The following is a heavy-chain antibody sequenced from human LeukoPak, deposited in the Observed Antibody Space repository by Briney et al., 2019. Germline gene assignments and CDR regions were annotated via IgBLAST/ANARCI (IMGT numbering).Heavy chain of an antibody. D-gene: IGHD3-10*01. V-gene: IGHV3-69-1*01. Sequence: GGSLRLSCTASGITFSDYSMNWVRQAPGKGLGGVSYISSSSTTYYADSVRGRFTISRDNAKNSLYLQMSSLRAEDSAVYYCASFTVVGSYYYYMGVWGNGTTVTVSS. J-gene: IGHJ6*03. CDR1: GITFSDYS. CDR3: ASFTVVGSYYYYMGV. CDR2: ISSSSTT.